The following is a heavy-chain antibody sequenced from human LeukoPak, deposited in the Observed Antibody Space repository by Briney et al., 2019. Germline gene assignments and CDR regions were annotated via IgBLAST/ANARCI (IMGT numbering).Heavy chain of an antibody. CDR2: IYSGGST. D-gene: IGHD6-19*01. J-gene: IGHJ4*02. V-gene: IGHV3-53*01. CDR1: GFTVSSNY. Sequence: GGSLRLSCAASGFTVSSNYMSWVRQAPGKGLEWVSVIYSGGSTYYADSVKGRFTISRDNSKNTLYLQMNSLRAEDTAVYYCARDSRGSGWRYYFDYWGQGTLVTVSS. CDR3: ARDSRGSGWRYYFDY.